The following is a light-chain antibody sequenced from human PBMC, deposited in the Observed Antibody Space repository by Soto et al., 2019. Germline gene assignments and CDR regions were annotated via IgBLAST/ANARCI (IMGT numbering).Light chain of an antibody. V-gene: IGKV1-5*03. CDR1: QSISSR. CDR3: QHYSSYPIT. CDR2: KAS. Sequence: DIQMTQSPSTLSASVGDRVTITCRASQSISSRLAWYQQKPGKAPKLLIYKASSLESGVPSRFSGSGSGTEFTLTINSLQPDDVATYYCQHYSSYPITFGQGARLEI. J-gene: IGKJ5*01.